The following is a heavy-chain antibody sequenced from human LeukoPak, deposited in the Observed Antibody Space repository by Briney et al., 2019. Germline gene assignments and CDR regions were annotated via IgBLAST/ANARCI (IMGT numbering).Heavy chain of an antibody. CDR2: ISSSSTTI. J-gene: IGHJ4*02. Sequence: GGSLRLSCAASGFTFSSYSMNWVRQAPGKGLEWVSYISSSSTTIYYADSVKGRFTISRDNAKDSLYLQMNSLRAEDTAVYYCARVSVGRYYFDNWGQGTPVTVS. V-gene: IGHV3-48*04. CDR3: ARVSVGRYYFDN. D-gene: IGHD3-3*02. CDR1: GFTFSSYS.